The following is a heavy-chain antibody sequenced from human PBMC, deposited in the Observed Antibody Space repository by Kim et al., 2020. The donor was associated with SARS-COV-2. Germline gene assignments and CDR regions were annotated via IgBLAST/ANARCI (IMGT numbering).Heavy chain of an antibody. CDR3: ARHGIAAAGNYYYYGMDV. Sequence: SETLSLTCTVSGGSISSYYWSWIRQPPGKGLEWIGDIYYSGSTNYNPSLKSRVTISVDTSKNQFSLKLSSVTAADTAVYYCARHGIAAAGNYYYYGMDVWGQGTKITVSS. V-gene: IGHV4-59*08. CDR1: GGSISSYY. CDR2: IYYSGST. J-gene: IGHJ6*02. D-gene: IGHD6-13*01.